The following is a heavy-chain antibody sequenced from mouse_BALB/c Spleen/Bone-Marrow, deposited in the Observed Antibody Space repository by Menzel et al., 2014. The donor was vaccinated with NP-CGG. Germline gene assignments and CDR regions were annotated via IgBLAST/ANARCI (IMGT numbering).Heavy chain of an antibody. V-gene: IGHV1-9*01. CDR1: GYTLSSYW. CDR2: ILPGSGST. CDR3: ARGGVRGKDYFDY. D-gene: IGHD2-14*01. Sequence: QVQLQQSGAELMKPGASVKISCKATGYTLSSYWIEWVKQRPGHGLEWIGEILPGSGSTNYNEKFKGKATFTADTSSNTAYMQLSSLTSEDSAAYYCARGGVRGKDYFDYWGQGTTLTVSS. J-gene: IGHJ2*01.